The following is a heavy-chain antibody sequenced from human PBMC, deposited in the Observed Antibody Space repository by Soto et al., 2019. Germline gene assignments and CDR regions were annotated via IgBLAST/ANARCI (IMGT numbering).Heavy chain of an antibody. D-gene: IGHD4-17*01. CDR1: GFTFSSYS. Sequence: GGSLRLSGAASGFTFSSYSMSWVRQAPGKGLEWVSAISGSGGSTYYADSVKGRFTISRDNSKNTLYLQMNSLRAEDTAVYYCASQVTTVSPPDYLGQGTLVTVSS. J-gene: IGHJ4*02. V-gene: IGHV3-23*01. CDR3: ASQVTTVSPPDY. CDR2: ISGSGGST.